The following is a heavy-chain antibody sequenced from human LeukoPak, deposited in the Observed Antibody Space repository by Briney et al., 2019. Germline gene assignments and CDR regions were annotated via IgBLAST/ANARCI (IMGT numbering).Heavy chain of an antibody. V-gene: IGHV1-18*01. Sequence: ASVKVSCKASGYTFTSYGISWVRQAPGQGLEWMGWISAYNGNTNYAQKLQGRVTMTTDTSTSTAYMELRSLRSDDTAVYYCARVYYYGSSGYYSPGYYGMDVWGQGTTVTVSS. CDR3: ARVYYYGSSGYYSPGYYGMDV. D-gene: IGHD3-22*01. CDR1: GYTFTSYG. CDR2: ISAYNGNT. J-gene: IGHJ6*02.